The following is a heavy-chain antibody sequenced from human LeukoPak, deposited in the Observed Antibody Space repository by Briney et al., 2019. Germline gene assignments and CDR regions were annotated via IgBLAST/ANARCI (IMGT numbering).Heavy chain of an antibody. CDR3: ARHAAGGYGVAYYFDY. V-gene: IGHV4-59*08. CDR2: IYYSGST. Sequence: PSETLSLTCTVSGGSISSYYWSWIRQPPGKGLEWIGYIYYSGSTNYNPSLKSRVTISVDTSKNQFSLKLSSVTAADTAVYYCARHAAGGYGVAYYFDYWGQGTLVTVSS. D-gene: IGHD4-17*01. J-gene: IGHJ4*02. CDR1: GGSISSYY.